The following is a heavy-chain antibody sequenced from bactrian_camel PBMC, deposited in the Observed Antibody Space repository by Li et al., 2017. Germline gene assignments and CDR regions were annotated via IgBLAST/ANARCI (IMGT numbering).Heavy chain of an antibody. CDR2: PNDGGT. V-gene: IGHV3S53*01. CDR3: AADKWYHGGCQGELTTDLTF. D-gene: IGHD7*01. CDR1: GFRHSVCS. Sequence: HVQLVESGGGLVQPGGSLRFSCAGSGFRHSVCSTGWYRRTPGNECGLVSAPNDGGTYVADSVAGRFTISHEKAKNTVYLQMNSLKPEDTAMYYCAADKWYHGGCQGELTTDLTFWGQGTQVTVS. J-gene: IGHJ4*01.